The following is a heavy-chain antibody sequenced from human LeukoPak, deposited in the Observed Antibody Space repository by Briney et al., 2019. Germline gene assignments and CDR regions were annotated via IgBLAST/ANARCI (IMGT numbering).Heavy chain of an antibody. CDR3: ASYYYDSSGYYSIDY. V-gene: IGHV4-34*01. D-gene: IGHD3-22*01. CDR1: GGSFSGYY. J-gene: IGHJ4*02. Sequence: SETLSLTCAVYGGSFSGYYWSWIRQPPGKGLEWIGEINHSGSTNYNPSLKSRVTISVDTSKNQFSLKLSSVTAADTAVYCCASYYYDSSGYYSIDYWGQGTLVTVSS. CDR2: INHSGST.